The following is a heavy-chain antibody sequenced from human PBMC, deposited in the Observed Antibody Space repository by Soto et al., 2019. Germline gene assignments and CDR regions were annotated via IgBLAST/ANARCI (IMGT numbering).Heavy chain of an antibody. CDR3: SRVGVGSSPSSDY. V-gene: IGHV3-72*01. J-gene: IGHJ4*02. Sequence: EVQLVEAGGGLVQPEGSLRLSCAASGFTFSDHYMDWVRQAPGKGLEWVGRIKNKANSYTTKYAAPVKGRFIISSDDSKNSVFLQKIRLKTDDTAVYYCSRVGVGSSPSSDYWGQGILVTVSS. CDR1: GFTFSDHY. CDR2: IKNKANSYTT. D-gene: IGHD6-13*01.